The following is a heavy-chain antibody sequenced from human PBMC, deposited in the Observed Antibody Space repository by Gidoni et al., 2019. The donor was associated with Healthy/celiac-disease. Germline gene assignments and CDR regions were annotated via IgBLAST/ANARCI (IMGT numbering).Heavy chain of an antibody. CDR1: GGSISSGGYY. CDR2: IYYRGST. V-gene: IGHV4-31*03. Sequence: QVQLQESGPGLVKPSQTLSLTCTVSGGSISSGGYYWSWIRQHPGKGLEWIGYIYYRGSTYYNPSLKSRVTISVDTSKNQFSLKLSSVTAADTAVYYCARARKTTVTTWVYFDYWGQGTLVTVSS. J-gene: IGHJ4*02. D-gene: IGHD4-17*01. CDR3: ARARKTTVTTWVYFDY.